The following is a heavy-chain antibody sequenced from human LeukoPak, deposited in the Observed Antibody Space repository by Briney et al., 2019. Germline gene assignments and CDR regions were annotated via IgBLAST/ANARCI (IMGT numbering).Heavy chain of an antibody. Sequence: ASVKVSCKVSGYTLTELSMHWVRQAPGKGLEWMGGFDPEDGETIYAQKFQGRVTMTEDTSTDTAYMELSSLRSEDTAVYYCARAVAGLTSYNWFDPWGQGTLVTVSS. CDR2: FDPEDGET. J-gene: IGHJ5*02. V-gene: IGHV1-24*01. CDR3: ARAVAGLTSYNWFDP. D-gene: IGHD2-15*01. CDR1: GYTLTELS.